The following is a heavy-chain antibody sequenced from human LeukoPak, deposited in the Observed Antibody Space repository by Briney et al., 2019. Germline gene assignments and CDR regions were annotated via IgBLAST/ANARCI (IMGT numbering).Heavy chain of an antibody. V-gene: IGHV3-74*03. Sequence: GGSLRLSCAASGFTFSSRWMHWVRQAPGKGLVWVAQINNDGSSTMYADSVKGRFTISGDNSKNTLFLQMNSLRAEDTAVYYCAHGAMYQLDYWGQGTLVTVSS. CDR1: GFTFSSRW. CDR3: AHGAMYQLDY. J-gene: IGHJ4*02. D-gene: IGHD2-2*01. CDR2: INNDGSST.